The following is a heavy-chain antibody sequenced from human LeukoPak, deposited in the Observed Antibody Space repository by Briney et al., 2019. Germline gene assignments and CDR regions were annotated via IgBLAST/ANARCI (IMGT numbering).Heavy chain of an antibody. J-gene: IGHJ4*02. CDR3: ARDDSYYDYVTIDY. D-gene: IGHD3-16*01. CDR2: ISSSSSYI. Sequence: PGGSLRLSCAASGFTFGSYAMSWVRQPPGKGLEWVSSISSSSSYIYYADSVKGRFTISRDNAKNSLYLQMNSLRAEDTAVYYCARDDSYYDYVTIDYWGQGTLVTVSS. CDR1: GFTFGSYA. V-gene: IGHV3-21*01.